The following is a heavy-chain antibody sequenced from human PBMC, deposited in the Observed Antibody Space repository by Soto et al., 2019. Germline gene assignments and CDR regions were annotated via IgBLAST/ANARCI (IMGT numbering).Heavy chain of an antibody. CDR3: SADLPDWGAYAFDY. D-gene: IGHD3-16*01. CDR1: GFTFNGAW. CDR2: VKSSANCGAI. Sequence: EVQLVESGGGLVKPGGSLRLSCAASGFTFNGAWMNWVRQAPGKGLEWVGRVKSSANCGAIDYAAPVEGRFTISRDDSNNTLYLQMNSLITEDTAFYYCSADLPDWGAYAFDYWGQGTLVTVSS. V-gene: IGHV3-15*07. J-gene: IGHJ4*02.